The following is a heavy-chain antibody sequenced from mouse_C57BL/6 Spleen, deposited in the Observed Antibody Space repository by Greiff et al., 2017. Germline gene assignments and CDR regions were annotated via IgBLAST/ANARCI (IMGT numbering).Heavy chain of an antibody. D-gene: IGHD2-1*01. CDR3: ARSGLLSDYFDY. V-gene: IGHV14-2*01. Sequence: EVKLQESGAELVKPGASVKLSCTASGFNIKDYYMHWVKQRTEQGLEWIGRIDPEDGETKYAPKFQGKATITADTSSNTAYLQLSSLPSEDTAVYYGARSGLLSDYFDYWGQGTTLTVSS. CDR1: GFNIKDYY. J-gene: IGHJ2*01. CDR2: IDPEDGET.